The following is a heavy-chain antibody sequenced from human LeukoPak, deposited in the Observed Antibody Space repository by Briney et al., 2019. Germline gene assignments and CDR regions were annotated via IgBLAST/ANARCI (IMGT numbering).Heavy chain of an antibody. D-gene: IGHD1-1*01. V-gene: IGHV4-39*07. CDR1: GGSISSSSYY. J-gene: IGHJ5*02. Sequence: SETLSLTCTVSGGSISSSSYYWGWIRQPPGKGLEWIGSIYYSGSTYYNPSLKSRVTISVDTSKNQFSLKLSSVTAADTAVYYCARDCGQLDWSSDWFDPWGQGTLVTVSS. CDR3: ARDCGQLDWSSDWFDP. CDR2: IYYSGST.